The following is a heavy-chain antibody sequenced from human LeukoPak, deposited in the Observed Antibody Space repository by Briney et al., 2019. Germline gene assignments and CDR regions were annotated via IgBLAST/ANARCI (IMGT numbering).Heavy chain of an antibody. D-gene: IGHD3-16*01. CDR3: ARVSPKTLRFDP. V-gene: IGHV4-59*01. Sequence: SETLSLTCTVSGGSISSYYWSWIRQPPGKGLDWIGYIYYSGSTNYNPSVKSRVTISVDTSKNQFSLKLSSVTAADTAVYYCARVSPKTLRFDPWGQGTLVTVSS. CDR1: GGSISSYY. CDR2: IYYSGST. J-gene: IGHJ5*02.